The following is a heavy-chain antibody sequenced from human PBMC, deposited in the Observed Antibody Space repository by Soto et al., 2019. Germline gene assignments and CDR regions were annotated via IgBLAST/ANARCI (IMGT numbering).Heavy chain of an antibody. Sequence: QVHVQQSGPGLVKPSETLSLSCTVSSGPSSSHNWGWIRQPPGRGLEWIGYVYYTGGTSYNPSLKSRVTISADTSTNHISLTLSSVTAADPAVYYCVRQGIDYLHGLVDVWGQGTTVSLSS. V-gene: IGHV4-59*08. CDR1: SGPSSSHN. D-gene: IGHD1-26*01. CDR3: VRQGIDYLHGLVDV. J-gene: IGHJ6*02. CDR2: VYYTGGT.